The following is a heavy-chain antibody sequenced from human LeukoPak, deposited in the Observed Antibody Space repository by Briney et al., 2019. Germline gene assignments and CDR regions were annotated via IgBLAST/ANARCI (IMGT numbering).Heavy chain of an antibody. CDR2: IIPIFGTA. J-gene: IGHJ6*03. CDR1: VGTFSSYA. Sequence: ASVKVSGKASVGTFSSYAISWVRQAPGQGLEWMGGIIPIFGTANYAQKFQGRVTITADKSTSTAYMELSSLRSEDTAVYYCARGSGLRGWSYYYYMDVWGKGTTVTISS. CDR3: ARGSGLRGWSYYYYMDV. D-gene: IGHD2-15*01. V-gene: IGHV1-69*06.